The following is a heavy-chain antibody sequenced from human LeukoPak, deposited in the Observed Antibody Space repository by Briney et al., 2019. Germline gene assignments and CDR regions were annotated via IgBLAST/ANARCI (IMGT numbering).Heavy chain of an antibody. D-gene: IGHD6-13*01. CDR2: IYYSGST. Sequence: PSETLSLTCAVYGGSFSSYYWGWIRQPPGKGLEWIGSIYYSGSTYYNPSLKSRVTISVDTSKNQFSLKLSSVTAADTAVYYCARRGRIAAAFDYWGQGTLVTVSS. CDR3: ARRGRIAAAFDY. CDR1: GGSFSSYY. J-gene: IGHJ4*02. V-gene: IGHV4-39*01.